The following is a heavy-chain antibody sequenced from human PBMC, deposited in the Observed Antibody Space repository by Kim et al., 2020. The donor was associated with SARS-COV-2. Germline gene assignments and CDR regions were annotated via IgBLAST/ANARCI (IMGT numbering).Heavy chain of an antibody. CDR3: ARAGVPAATYWFDP. D-gene: IGHD2-2*01. CDR2: ISFDGSGK. J-gene: IGHJ5*02. V-gene: IGHV3-30*04. CDR1: GFTFSSYA. Sequence: GGSLRLSCAASGFTFSSYAMLWVRQAPGKGPECVAVISFDGSGKYYVDSVKGRFTISRDNSKNTLYLQMNSLRAEDTAVYYCARAGVPAATYWFDPWGQGTLVTVSS.